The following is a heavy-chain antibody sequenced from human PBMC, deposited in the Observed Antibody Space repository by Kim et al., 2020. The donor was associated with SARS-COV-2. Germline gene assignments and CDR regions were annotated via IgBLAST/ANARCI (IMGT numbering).Heavy chain of an antibody. V-gene: IGHV3-23*01. J-gene: IGHJ4*02. CDR1: GFTFSSYA. CDR2: MTGGGGST. D-gene: IGHD2-15*01. Sequence: GGSLRLSCAASGFTFSSYAMNWVRQTPGRGLEWVSVMTGGGGSTYYADSVKGRFSISRDNSKNTLYLQMNSLRAEDTAVYYCAKGSKGSCSGVICYNFDYWGQGTLVTVSS. CDR3: AKGSKGSCSGVICYNFDY.